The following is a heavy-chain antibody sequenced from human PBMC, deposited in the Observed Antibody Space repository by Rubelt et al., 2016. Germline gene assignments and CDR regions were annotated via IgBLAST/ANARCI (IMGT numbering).Heavy chain of an antibody. CDR2: IHHGGNT. Sequence: QLQLQESGPGLVKPSETLSLTCTVSGASITSSGYYWGWIRQPPGKGLEWIGNIHHGGNTYYNPSLKSRVTLSVDSSNNQYSPKLSSVTAADTAVYYCAGRPDGLRDDEYFDYWGQGALVTVSS. J-gene: IGHJ4*02. D-gene: IGHD5-12*01. CDR3: AGRPDGLRDDEYFDY. V-gene: IGHV4-39*07. CDR1: GASITSSGYY.